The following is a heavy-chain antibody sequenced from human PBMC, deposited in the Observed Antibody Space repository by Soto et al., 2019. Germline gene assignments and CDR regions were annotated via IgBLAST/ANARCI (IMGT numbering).Heavy chain of an antibody. J-gene: IGHJ3*02. V-gene: IGHV3-30-3*01. D-gene: IGHD2-15*01. CDR3: AREEGYCSGGGCYPDAFDI. CDR2: ISYDGSNK. Sequence: QVQLVESGGGVVQPGRSLRLSCAASGFTFSSYAMHWVRQAPGKGLEWVAVISYDGSNKYYADSVKGRFTISRDNSKXXLXXQMNRLRAEDTAVYYCAREEGYCSGGGCYPDAFDIWGQGTMVTVSS. CDR1: GFTFSSYA.